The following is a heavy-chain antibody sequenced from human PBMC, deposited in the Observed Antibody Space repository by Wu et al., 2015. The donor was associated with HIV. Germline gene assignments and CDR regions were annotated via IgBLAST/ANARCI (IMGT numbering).Heavy chain of an antibody. D-gene: IGHD6-19*01. J-gene: IGHJ3*01. CDR3: ARDSPAVAARVAFDV. V-gene: IGHV1-18*01. CDR2: ISAYNGNT. Sequence: QVQLVQSGAEVKKPGASVKVSCKASGYTFNSYGISWVRQAPGQGLDWMGWISAYNGNTNYAQKLQGRITMTTDTSTTTAYLELRSLRSDDTAMYYCARDSPAVAARVAFDVWGQGTMVTVSS. CDR1: GYTFNSYG.